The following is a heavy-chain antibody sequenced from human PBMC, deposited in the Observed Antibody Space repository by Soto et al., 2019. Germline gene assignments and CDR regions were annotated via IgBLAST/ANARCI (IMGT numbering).Heavy chain of an antibody. Sequence: GASVKVSCKASGGTFSSYAISWVRQAPGQGLEWMGGIIPIFGTANYAQKFQGRVTITADESTSTAYMELSSLRSEDTAAYYCARDGSSSQPDWGQGTLVTVSS. CDR1: GGTFSSYA. J-gene: IGHJ4*02. CDR3: ARDGSSSQPD. CDR2: IIPIFGTA. D-gene: IGHD6-13*01. V-gene: IGHV1-69*13.